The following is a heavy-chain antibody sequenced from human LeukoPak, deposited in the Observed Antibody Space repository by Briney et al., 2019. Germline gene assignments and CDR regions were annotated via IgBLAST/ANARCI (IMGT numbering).Heavy chain of an antibody. J-gene: IGHJ6*02. CDR1: GFTFSSYA. D-gene: IGHD2-2*01. CDR2: ISSNGGST. Sequence: PGGSLRLSCAASGFTFSSYAMHWVRQAPGKGLEYVSAISSNGGSTYYANSVKGRFTISRDNSKNTLYLQMGSLRAEDMAVYYCARAKPLFDYYYYYGMDVWGQGTTVTVSS. V-gene: IGHV3-64*01. CDR3: ARAKPLFDYYYYYGMDV.